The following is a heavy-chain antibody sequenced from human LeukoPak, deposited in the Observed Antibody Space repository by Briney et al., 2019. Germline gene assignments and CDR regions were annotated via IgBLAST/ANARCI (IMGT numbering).Heavy chain of an antibody. V-gene: IGHV4-39*01. Sequence: SETLSLTCTVSGGSISSGIYYWGWIRQPPGKGLEWIGSIYYSGNTYYNPPLKGRVTISVDTSKNQLSLKLNSVTAADTAVYYCARHVRQQLPPKAFDYWGQGTLVTVSS. CDR3: ARHVRQQLPPKAFDY. CDR1: GGSISSGIYY. CDR2: IYYSGNT. J-gene: IGHJ4*02. D-gene: IGHD6-13*01.